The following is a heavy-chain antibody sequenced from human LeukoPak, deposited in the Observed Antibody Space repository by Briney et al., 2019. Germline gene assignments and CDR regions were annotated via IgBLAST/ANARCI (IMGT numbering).Heavy chain of an antibody. CDR1: GYTFTGYY. V-gene: IGHV1-8*02. CDR3: ARDREVWLRPRRRYYFHY. J-gene: IGHJ4*02. Sequence: ASVKVSCKASGYTFTGYYMHWVRQATGQGLEWMGWMNPNSGNTGYAQKLQGRVTMTTDTSTSTAYMELRSLRSDDTAVYYCARDREVWLRPRRRYYFHYWGQGTLVTVSS. CDR2: MNPNSGNT. D-gene: IGHD5-12*01.